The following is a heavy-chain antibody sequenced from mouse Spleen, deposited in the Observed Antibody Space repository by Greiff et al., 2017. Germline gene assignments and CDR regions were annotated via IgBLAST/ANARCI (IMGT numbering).Heavy chain of an antibody. V-gene: IGHV5-16*01. CDR3: ARGGLTGYFDY. Sequence: EVMLVESEGGLVQPGSSMKLSCTASGFTFSDYYMAWVRQVPEKGLEWVANINYDGSSTYYLDSLKSRFIISRDNAKNILYLQMSSLKSEDTATYYCARGGLTGYFDYWGQGTTLTVSS. J-gene: IGHJ2*01. CDR1: GFTFSDYY. D-gene: IGHD4-1*01. CDR2: INYDGSST.